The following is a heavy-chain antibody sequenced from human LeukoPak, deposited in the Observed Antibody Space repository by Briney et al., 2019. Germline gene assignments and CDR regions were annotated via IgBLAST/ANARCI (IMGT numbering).Heavy chain of an antibody. D-gene: IGHD2-2*01. Sequence: GGSLRLSCAASGFTFSTYTMNWVRQAPGKGPEWVSYISRSSTTTYYADSVKGRFTISRDNAKNPLYLHMNSLRAEDTAVYYCARGGYCSNTNCFLFDPWGQGTLVTVSS. CDR1: GFTFSTYT. V-gene: IGHV3-48*01. J-gene: IGHJ5*02. CDR2: ISRSSTTT. CDR3: ARGGYCSNTNCFLFDP.